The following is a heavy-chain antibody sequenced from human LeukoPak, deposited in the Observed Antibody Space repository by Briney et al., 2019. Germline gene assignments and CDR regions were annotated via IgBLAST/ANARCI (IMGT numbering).Heavy chain of an antibody. CDR2: ISAYNGNT. V-gene: IGHV1-18*04. J-gene: IGHJ3*02. Sequence: ASVNVSCTASGYTFTGYYMHWVRQAPGQGLEWMGWISAYNGNTNYAQKLQGRVTMTTDTSTSTAYMELRSLRSDDTAVYYCARDRRYYANGAFDIWGQGTMVTVSS. CDR3: ARDRRYYANGAFDI. D-gene: IGHD3-10*01. CDR1: GYTFTGYY.